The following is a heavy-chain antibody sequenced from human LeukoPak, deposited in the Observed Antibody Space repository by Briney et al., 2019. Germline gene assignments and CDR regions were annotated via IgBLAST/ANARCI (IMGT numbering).Heavy chain of an antibody. Sequence: WETLSLTCTVSGGPISSYYWSWIRQPAGKGLEWIGHIDNSGSTNYNPSLTGRVTMSVATTKNQFSLHLNSVPAADTAVYYCARSAVLVRAPGLYCCDYGRRGTLAAVSA. V-gene: IGHV4-4*07. D-gene: IGHD1-26*01. CDR3: ARSAVLVRAPGLYCCDY. CDR1: GGPISSYY. CDR2: IDNSGST. J-gene: IGHJ4*02.